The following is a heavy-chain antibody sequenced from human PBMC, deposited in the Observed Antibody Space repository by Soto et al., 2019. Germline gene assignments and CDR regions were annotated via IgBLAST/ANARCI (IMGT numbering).Heavy chain of an antibody. V-gene: IGHV4-30-2*01. CDR1: GGSISSGGYS. D-gene: IGHD5-18*01. CDR2: IYHSGST. Sequence: TSETLSLTCAVSGGSISSGGYSWSWIRQPPGKGLEWIGYIYHSGSTYYNPSLKSRVTISVDRSKNQFSLKLSSVTAADTAVYYCARGMDTTDAFDIWGQGTMVTVSS. J-gene: IGHJ3*02. CDR3: ARGMDTTDAFDI.